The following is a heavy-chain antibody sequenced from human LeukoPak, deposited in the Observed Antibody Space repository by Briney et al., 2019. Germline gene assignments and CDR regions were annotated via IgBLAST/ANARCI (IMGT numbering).Heavy chain of an antibody. CDR2: INPNSGGT. V-gene: IGHV1-2*04. CDR1: GYTFTGYY. Sequence: WASVKVSCKASGYTFTGYYMHWVRHAPGQGREWMGCINPNSGGTNYAQKLQGWVTMTRDTSISTAYMELSRLRSDDTAVYYCARTRTPRYGSGSYDQLDYWGQGTLVTVSS. D-gene: IGHD3-10*01. CDR3: ARTRTPRYGSGSYDQLDY. J-gene: IGHJ4*02.